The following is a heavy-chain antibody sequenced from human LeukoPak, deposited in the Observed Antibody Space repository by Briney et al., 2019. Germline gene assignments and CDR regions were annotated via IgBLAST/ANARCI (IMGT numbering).Heavy chain of an antibody. CDR1: GGSFSGYY. CDR3: ARGPTVTTYNWFDP. D-gene: IGHD4-11*01. CDR2: INHSGST. V-gene: IGHV4-34*01. J-gene: IGHJ5*02. Sequence: SETLSLTCAVYGGSFSGYYWSWIRQPPGKGLEWIGEINHSGSTNYNPSLKSRVTISVDTSKNQFSLKLSSVTAADTAVYYCARGPTVTTYNWFDPWGQGTLVTVS.